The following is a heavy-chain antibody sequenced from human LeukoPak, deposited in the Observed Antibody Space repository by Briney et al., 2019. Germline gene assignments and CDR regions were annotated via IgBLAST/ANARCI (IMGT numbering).Heavy chain of an antibody. CDR3: ARSRTTVTKDALDY. J-gene: IGHJ4*02. V-gene: IGHV3-21*01. CDR1: GFTFSDYS. D-gene: IGHD4-17*01. CDR2: ISSYSNYL. Sequence: GGSPRLSCAASGFTFSDYSMNWVRQAPGKGLEWVSSISSYSNYLYYADSVKGRFTISRDNAKNSLYLQMNSLRAEDTAVYYCARSRTTVTKDALDYWGQGTLVTVSS.